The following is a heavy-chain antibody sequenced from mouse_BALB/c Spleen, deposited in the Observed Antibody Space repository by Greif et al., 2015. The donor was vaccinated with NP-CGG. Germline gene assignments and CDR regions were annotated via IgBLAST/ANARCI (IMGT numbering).Heavy chain of an antibody. CDR2: INPSNGGT. CDR3: TRGGSAWFAY. Sequence: VQLQQSGAELVKPGASVKLSCKASGYTFTSYYMYWVKQRPGQGLEWIGGINPSNGGTNFNEKFKSKATLTVDKSSSTAYMQLSSLTSEDSAVYYCTRGGSAWFAYWGQGTLVTVSA. V-gene: IGHV1S81*02. J-gene: IGHJ3*01. CDR1: GYTFTSYY.